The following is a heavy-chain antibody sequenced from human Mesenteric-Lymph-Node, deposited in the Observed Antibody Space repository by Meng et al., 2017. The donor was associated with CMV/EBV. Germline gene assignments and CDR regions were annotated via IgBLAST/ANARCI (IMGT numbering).Heavy chain of an antibody. D-gene: IGHD3-22*01. J-gene: IGHJ5*02. CDR2: IKQDGSEK. CDR1: GFTFSSYW. V-gene: IGHV3-7*03. Sequence: GGSLRLSCAASGFTFSSYWMSWVRQAPGKGLEWVANIKQDGSEKYYVDSVKGRFTISRDNAKNSLYLQMNSLRAEDTAVYYCAREKEDYYDSSGYNWFDPWGQGTLVTVSS. CDR3: AREKEDYYDSSGYNWFDP.